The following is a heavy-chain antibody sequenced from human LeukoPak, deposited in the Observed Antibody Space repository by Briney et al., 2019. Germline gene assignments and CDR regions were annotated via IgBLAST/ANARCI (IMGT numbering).Heavy chain of an antibody. CDR1: GYSFATHG. D-gene: IGHD1-26*01. Sequence: PGGSLNIPCRGSGYSFATHGIGWVRQLPGKGLEGMEIIYPGDSDIRYSPSFQGQVTISADTSISTAYLQWSSLKASDTAMYYCAISYSGSYNDYWGQGTLVTVSS. J-gene: IGHJ4*02. CDR3: AISYSGSYNDY. V-gene: IGHV5-51*01. CDR2: IYPGDSDI.